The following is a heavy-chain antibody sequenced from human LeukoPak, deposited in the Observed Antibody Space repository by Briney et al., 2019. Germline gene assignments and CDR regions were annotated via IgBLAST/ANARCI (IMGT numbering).Heavy chain of an antibody. CDR3: AREGGRQWLVSGALDS. CDR1: DDSVSSSRYY. V-gene: IGHV4-61*01. Sequence: PTETLSLTCTVSDDSVSSSRYYWTWIRQPPGKGLEWIGYIYHGSATYNPSLESRVTLSMDTSKNQYSLKMASVTAADTAVYYCAREGGRQWLVSGALDSWGQGTLVTVSS. D-gene: IGHD6-19*01. CDR2: IYHGSA. J-gene: IGHJ5*01.